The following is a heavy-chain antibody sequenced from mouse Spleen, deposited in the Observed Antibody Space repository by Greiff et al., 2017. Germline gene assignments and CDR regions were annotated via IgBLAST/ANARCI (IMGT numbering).Heavy chain of an antibody. CDR3: ARDDGYDYAMDY. CDR1: GFTFSDYY. CDR2: INYDGSST. D-gene: IGHD2-3*01. J-gene: IGHJ4*01. V-gene: IGHV5-16*01. Sequence: EVHLVESEGGLVQPGSSMKLSCTASGFTFSDYYMAWVRQVPEKGLEWVANINYDGSSTYYLDSLKSRFIISRDNAKNILYLQMSSLKSEDTATYYCARDDGYDYAMDYWGQGTSVTVSS.